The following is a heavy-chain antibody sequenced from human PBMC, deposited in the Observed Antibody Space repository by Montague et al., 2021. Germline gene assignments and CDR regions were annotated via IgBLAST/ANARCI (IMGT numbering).Heavy chain of an antibody. D-gene: IGHD2-15*01. CDR2: IHYTGSA. CDR3: ARPRFTQDHWFDP. V-gene: IGHV4-39*01. Sequence: SETLSLTCTVSGGSISSDNYYWAWIRQPPGKGLEWIGSIHYTGSAHYNPSLNSRVTISVDTSKNQFSLKLSSVTAADTAVYYCARPRFTQDHWFDPWGQGTLVTVSS. CDR1: GGSISSDNYY. J-gene: IGHJ5*02.